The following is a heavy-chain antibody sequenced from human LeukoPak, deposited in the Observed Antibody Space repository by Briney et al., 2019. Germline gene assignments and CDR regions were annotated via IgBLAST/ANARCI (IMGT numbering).Heavy chain of an antibody. CDR1: GFTFSSYA. V-gene: IGHV3-23*01. D-gene: IGHD3-10*01. Sequence: PGGSLRLSCAASGFTFSSYAMSWVRQAPGKGLEWVSAISGSGGSTYYADSVKGRFTISRDNSKNTLYLQMNSLRAEDTAVYYCAKDPDVLLWFGESPYWGQGTLVTVSS. CDR3: AKDPDVLLWFGESPY. CDR2: ISGSGGST. J-gene: IGHJ4*02.